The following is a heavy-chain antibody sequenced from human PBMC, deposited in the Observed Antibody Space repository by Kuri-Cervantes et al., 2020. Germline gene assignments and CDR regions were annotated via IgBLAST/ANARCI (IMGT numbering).Heavy chain of an antibody. V-gene: IGHV4-4*02. Sequence: SETLSLTCAVSGGSISSSNWWSWVRQPPGKGLEWIGEIYHSGSTNYNPSLKSRVTVSVDTSKNQFSLKLNSVTAADTAVYYCARGLRAVAGTLDYWGQGTLVTVSS. CDR3: ARGLRAVAGTLDY. D-gene: IGHD6-19*01. J-gene: IGHJ4*02. CDR1: GGSISSSNW. CDR2: IYHSGST.